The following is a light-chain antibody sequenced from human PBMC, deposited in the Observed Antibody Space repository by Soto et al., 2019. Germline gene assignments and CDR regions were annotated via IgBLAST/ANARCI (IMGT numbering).Light chain of an antibody. Sequence: QSVLTQPRSVSGSPGQSVTISCTGTSSDVGSYKYVSWYQHHPGKAPKLMIFDVNKRPSGVPDRFSGSNSGNAASLTISGLKPEDEADYFCCSFVDSDTVLFGGGTKLTVL. CDR3: CSFVDSDTVL. J-gene: IGLJ3*02. CDR2: DVN. CDR1: SSDVGSYKY. V-gene: IGLV2-11*01.